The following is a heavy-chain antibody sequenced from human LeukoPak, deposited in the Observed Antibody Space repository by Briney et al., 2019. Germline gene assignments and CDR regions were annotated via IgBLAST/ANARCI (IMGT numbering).Heavy chain of an antibody. CDR2: ISSDGGTR. Sequence: PGGSLRLSCAASSGFTFSEYTMNWVRQAPGEGLEWSSYISSDGGTRFYADSVKGRFTSSRDNAKKSHYLQMNSLRAEDTAVYYCVLSFISLMPVMRGGGFDIWGQGTMVTASS. D-gene: IGHD3-22*01. V-gene: IGHV3-48*01. CDR1: GFTFSEYT. J-gene: IGHJ3*02. CDR3: VLSFISLMPVMRGGGFDI.